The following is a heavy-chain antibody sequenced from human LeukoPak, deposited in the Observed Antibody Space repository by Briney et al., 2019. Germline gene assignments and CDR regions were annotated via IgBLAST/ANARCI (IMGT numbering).Heavy chain of an antibody. CDR3: AKTRGFLLLLL. V-gene: IGHV3-23*01. CDR2: ISGSGGSA. CDR1: GFTFSSYA. J-gene: IGHJ4*02. D-gene: IGHD3-22*01. Sequence: GGSLRLSCAASGFTFSSYAMSWVRQAPGKGLEWVSAISGSGGSAYYADSVKGRFTISRDNSKNTLYLQMNSLRAEDTAVYYCAKTRGFLLLLLWGQGTLVTVSS.